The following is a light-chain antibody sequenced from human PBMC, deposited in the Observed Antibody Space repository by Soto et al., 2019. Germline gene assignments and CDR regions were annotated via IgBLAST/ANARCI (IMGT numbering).Light chain of an antibody. Sequence: QSALTQPASVSGSPGQSITISCTGTSSDVGGYNDVSWYQQHPGKAPKLMIYEVSTRPSGVSNRFSGSKSDNTASLTISGLQAEDEADYYCSSYTTTTTLEVFGTGTKVTVL. CDR1: SSDVGGYND. J-gene: IGLJ1*01. CDR3: SSYTTTTTLEV. V-gene: IGLV2-14*01. CDR2: EVS.